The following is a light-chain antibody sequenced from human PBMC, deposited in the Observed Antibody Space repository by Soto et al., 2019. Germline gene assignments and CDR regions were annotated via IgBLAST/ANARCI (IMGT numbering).Light chain of an antibody. Sequence: EIVMTQSPATLSVSPGERATLFCRASQGVNTYLALYQQKPGQAPRLLIYGPSTRATGIPARFSGSGSGTEFTLTISSLQSEDFAVYYCQQYYDWPLTFGGGTKVEVK. J-gene: IGKJ4*01. V-gene: IGKV3-15*01. CDR3: QQYYDWPLT. CDR2: GPS. CDR1: QGVNTY.